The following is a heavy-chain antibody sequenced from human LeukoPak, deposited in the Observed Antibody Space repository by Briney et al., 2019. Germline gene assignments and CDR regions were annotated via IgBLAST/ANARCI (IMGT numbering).Heavy chain of an antibody. CDR3: ARDRDGYHYHFYY. V-gene: IGHV4-39*07. CDR2: IYYSGST. Sequence: SETLSLTCTVSGDSISSSSYYWGWIRQTPGKGLEWIGNIYYSGSTYYNPSLKSRVTISVDTSKNQFSLTLSSVTAADTAVYYCARDRDGYHYHFYYWGQGALVTVSS. CDR1: GDSISSSSYY. J-gene: IGHJ4*02. D-gene: IGHD5-24*01.